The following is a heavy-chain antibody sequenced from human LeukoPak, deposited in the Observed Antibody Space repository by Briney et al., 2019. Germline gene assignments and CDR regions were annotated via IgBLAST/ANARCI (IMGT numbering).Heavy chain of an antibody. V-gene: IGHV3-48*02. D-gene: IGHD3-9*01. CDR2: ISSSSSTI. CDR1: GFTFSSYS. CDR3: ARALVLRYFDWLPNAFDI. Sequence: QPGRSLRLSCAASGFTFSSYSMNWVRQAPGKGLEWVSYISSSSSTIYYADSVKGRFTISRDNAKNSLYLQMNSLRDEDTAVYYCARALVLRYFDWLPNAFDIWGQGTMVTVSS. J-gene: IGHJ3*02.